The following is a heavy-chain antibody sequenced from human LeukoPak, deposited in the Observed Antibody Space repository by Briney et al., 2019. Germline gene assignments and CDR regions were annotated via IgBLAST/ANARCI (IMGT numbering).Heavy chain of an antibody. D-gene: IGHD3-22*01. V-gene: IGHV3-9*01. J-gene: IGHJ6*02. Sequence: GGSLRLSCAASGFTFDDYAMHWVRQAPGKGLEWVSGISWNSGSIGYADSVKGRFTISRDNAKNSLYLQMNSLRAEDTALYYCAKDIGYYYDSSGPYGDYGMDVWGQGTTVTVSS. CDR1: GFTFDDYA. CDR3: AKDIGYYYDSSGPYGDYGMDV. CDR2: ISWNSGSI.